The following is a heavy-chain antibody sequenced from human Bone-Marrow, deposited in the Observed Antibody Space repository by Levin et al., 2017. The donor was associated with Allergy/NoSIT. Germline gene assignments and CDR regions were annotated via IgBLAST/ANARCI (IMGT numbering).Heavy chain of an antibody. CDR1: GSISSFY. CDR3: ARRREDGTGHHYFDY. Sequence: PSETLSLTCSIGSISSFYWDWIRQSPGKGLEWIGSIYYSGRTYYNPSLKSRVAMSVATSKNQFSLKLSSVTAADTAVYYCARRREDGTGHHYFDYWGQGTLVTVSS. CDR2: IYYSGRT. V-gene: IGHV4-39*01. J-gene: IGHJ4*02. D-gene: IGHD2-8*02.